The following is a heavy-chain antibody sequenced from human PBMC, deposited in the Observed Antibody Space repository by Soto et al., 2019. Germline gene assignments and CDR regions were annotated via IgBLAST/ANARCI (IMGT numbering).Heavy chain of an antibody. CDR2: ISGSGGVT. J-gene: IGHJ6*02. Sequence: EVQLLESGGGLVQPGGSLRLSCAASGFTFSSYAVTWVRQAPGKGLEWVSTISGSGGVTYYADSVKGRFTISSDNSKKTLYLQMYSLRAEDTAVYYCAKPHRGYSSSDIDVWGQGTTVTATS. CDR1: GFTFSSYA. D-gene: IGHD6-13*01. CDR3: AKPHRGYSSSDIDV. V-gene: IGHV3-23*01.